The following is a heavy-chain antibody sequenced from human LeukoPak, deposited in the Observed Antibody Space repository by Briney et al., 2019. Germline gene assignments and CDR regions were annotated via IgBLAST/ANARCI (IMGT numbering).Heavy chain of an antibody. D-gene: IGHD3-9*01. J-gene: IGHJ4*02. Sequence: GESLKISCKGSGYSFTSYWIGWVRPMPGKGLEWMGIIYPGDSDTRYGPSFQGQVTISADKSIRTAYLQWSSLKASDTAMYYCARHRNSDYDILTGYSDYWGQGTLVTVSS. CDR1: GYSFTSYW. V-gene: IGHV5-51*01. CDR3: ARHRNSDYDILTGYSDY. CDR2: IYPGDSDT.